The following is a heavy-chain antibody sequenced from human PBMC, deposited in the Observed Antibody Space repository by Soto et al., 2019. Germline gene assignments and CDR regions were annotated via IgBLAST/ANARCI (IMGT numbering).Heavy chain of an antibody. CDR3: GKGRSYYYYSGVDV. D-gene: IGHD1-26*01. V-gene: IGHV3-23*01. CDR2: IIDSGGST. CDR1: GFTFNSCA. J-gene: IGHJ6*02. Sequence: GGSLKLSCAASGFTFNSCAMGCVRQAPGKGLEWVSHIIDSGGSTYYADAVKGRFTISRDNSKSTLYLEMNSLRAEDTAVYYCGKGRSYYYYSGVDVWGQGDTLTVSS.